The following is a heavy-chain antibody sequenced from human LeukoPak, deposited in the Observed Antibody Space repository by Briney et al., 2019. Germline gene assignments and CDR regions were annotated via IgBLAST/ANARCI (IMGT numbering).Heavy chain of an antibody. CDR2: IYTSGST. J-gene: IGHJ3*02. CDR1: GGSISSGSYY. Sequence: SETLSLTCTVSGGSISSGSYYWSWLRQPAGKGLEWIGRIYTSGSTNYNPSLKSRVTISVDTSKNQFSLKLSSVTAADTAVYYCARTTVTNEVAFDIWGQGTMVTVSS. CDR3: ARTTVTNEVAFDI. V-gene: IGHV4-61*02. D-gene: IGHD4-17*01.